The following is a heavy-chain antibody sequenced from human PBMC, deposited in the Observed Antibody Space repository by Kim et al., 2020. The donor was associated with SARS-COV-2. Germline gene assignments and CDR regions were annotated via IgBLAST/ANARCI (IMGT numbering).Heavy chain of an antibody. CDR2: INTNTGNP. CDR3: AIPDIVVVPAAKGTAFDI. CDR1: GYTFTSYA. Sequence: ASVKVSCKASGYTFTSYAMNWVRQAPGQGLEWMRWINTNTGNPTYAQGFTGRFVFSLDTSVSTAYLQISSLKAEDTAVYYCAIPDIVVVPAAKGTAFDIWGQGTMVTVSS. J-gene: IGHJ3*02. V-gene: IGHV7-4-1*02. D-gene: IGHD2-2*01.